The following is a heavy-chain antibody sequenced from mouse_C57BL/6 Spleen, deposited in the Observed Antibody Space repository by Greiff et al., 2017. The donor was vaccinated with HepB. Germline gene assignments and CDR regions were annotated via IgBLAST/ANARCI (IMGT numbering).Heavy chain of an antibody. CDR2: IYPGDGDT. CDR3: EYSNYGYAMDY. Sequence: VKLMESGAELVKPGASVKISCKASGYEFSSYWMNWVKQRPGKGLEWIGQIYPGDGDTNYNGKFKGKATLTADKSSSTAYMQLSSLTSEDSAVYFCEYSNYGYAMDYWGQGTSVTVSS. J-gene: IGHJ4*01. D-gene: IGHD2-5*01. CDR1: GYEFSSYW. V-gene: IGHV1-80*01.